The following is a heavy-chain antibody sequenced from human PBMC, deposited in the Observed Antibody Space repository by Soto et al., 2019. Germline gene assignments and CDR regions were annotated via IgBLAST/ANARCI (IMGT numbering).Heavy chain of an antibody. CDR3: DGEVSVNWLDP. CDR1: GGSISGGDYY. Sequence: SETLSLTCTVSGGSISGGDYYWSWIRQPPGKGLEWIGYIYYSGSTYYNPSLKSRVTISVDTSKNQFSLKLSSVTAAGTAVYYCDGEVSVNWLDPWGQGTLVTVSS. V-gene: IGHV4-30-4*01. D-gene: IGHD6-6*01. CDR2: IYYSGST. J-gene: IGHJ5*02.